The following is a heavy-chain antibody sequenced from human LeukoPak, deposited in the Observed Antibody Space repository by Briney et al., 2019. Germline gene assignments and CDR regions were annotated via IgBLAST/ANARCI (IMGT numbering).Heavy chain of an antibody. CDR3: ARDNPANWFDP. V-gene: IGHV1-2*02. CDR2: INPKSGGT. J-gene: IGHJ5*02. D-gene: IGHD1-14*01. CDR1: GYTFTGYY. Sequence: ASVKVSCKASGYTFTGYYMHWVRQAPGQGLEWMGWINPKSGGTNYAQKFQGRVTMTRDTSISTAFMELSRLRSDDTAVYYCARDNPANWFDPWGQGTLVTISS.